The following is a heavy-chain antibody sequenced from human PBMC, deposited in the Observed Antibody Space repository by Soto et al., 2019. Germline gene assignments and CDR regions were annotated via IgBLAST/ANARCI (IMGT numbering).Heavy chain of an antibody. D-gene: IGHD3-3*01. J-gene: IGHJ6*02. CDR1: GFTFSSYA. V-gene: IGHV3-23*01. Sequence: EVQLLESGGGLVQPGGSLRLSCAASGFTFSSYAMSWVRQAPGKGLEWVSAISGSGGSTYYADSVKGRFTISRDNSKNTLDLQMNSLRAEDTAVYYCAKGVEWLLYYGMDVWGQGTTVTVSS. CDR3: AKGVEWLLYYGMDV. CDR2: ISGSGGST.